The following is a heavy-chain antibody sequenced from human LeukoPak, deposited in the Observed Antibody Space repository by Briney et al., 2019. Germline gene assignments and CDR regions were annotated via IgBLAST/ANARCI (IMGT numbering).Heavy chain of an antibody. J-gene: IGHJ4*02. CDR3: AREPPGY. V-gene: IGHV4-39*07. Sequence: SETPSLTCTVSGGSISSSSYYWGWIRQPPGKGLEWIGSIYYSGSTYYNPSLKSRVTISIDASKNQFSLKLSSVTAADTAVYYCAREPPGYWGQGILVTVSS. CDR1: GGSISSSSYY. CDR2: IYYSGST.